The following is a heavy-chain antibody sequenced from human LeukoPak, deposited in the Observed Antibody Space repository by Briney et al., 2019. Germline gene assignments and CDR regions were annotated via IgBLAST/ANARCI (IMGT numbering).Heavy chain of an antibody. J-gene: IGHJ4*02. CDR3: AKMLSGNYIHDY. Sequence: TGGSLRLSCAASGFTFTSYGMTWVRQAPGKGLEWVSAISDSDRTYYADSVTGRITISRDKSKNTLLLQMNSLRAEDTAVYYCAKMLSGNYIHDYWGQGTLVTVSS. D-gene: IGHD3-9*01. V-gene: IGHV3-23*01. CDR1: GFTFTSYG. CDR2: ISDSDRT.